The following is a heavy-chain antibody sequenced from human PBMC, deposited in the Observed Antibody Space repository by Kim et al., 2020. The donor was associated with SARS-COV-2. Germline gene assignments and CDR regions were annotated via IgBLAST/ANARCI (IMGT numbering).Heavy chain of an antibody. CDR2: ISSSSYYI. CDR3: ARDPRVRANFYGMDV. V-gene: IGHV3-21*01. CDR1: GFNFSSYS. J-gene: IGHJ6*02. Sequence: GGSLRLSCAASGFNFSSYSMNWVRQAPGKGLEWVSSISSSSYYIYYADSVRGRFTISRDNARNSLYLQMDSLRAEDTAVYYCARDPRVRANFYGMDVWGQGTTVTVSS.